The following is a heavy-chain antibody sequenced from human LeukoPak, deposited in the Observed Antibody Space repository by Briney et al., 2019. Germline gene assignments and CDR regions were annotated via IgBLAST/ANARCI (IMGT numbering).Heavy chain of an antibody. CDR1: GYTFTSYY. CDR2: INPSGGST. Sequence: ASVKVSCKTSGYTFTSYYMHWVRQAPGQGLEWMGIINPSGGSTSYAQKLQGRVTMTTDTSTSTAYMELRSLRSDDTAVYYCARVGYYGTHDAFDIWGQGTMVTVSS. CDR3: ARVGYYGTHDAFDI. V-gene: IGHV1-46*01. D-gene: IGHD3-22*01. J-gene: IGHJ3*02.